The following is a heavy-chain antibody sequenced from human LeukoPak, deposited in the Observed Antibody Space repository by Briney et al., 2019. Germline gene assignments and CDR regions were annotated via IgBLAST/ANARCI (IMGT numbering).Heavy chain of an antibody. V-gene: IGHV3-23*01. Sequence: GGPLKLSCAAPGFPFSSYAMTWVRQAPGKGLDWVSAISGSGGSTYYADSVKGRFTISRDNSKNTLYLQMNSLRAEDTAVYYCAKGFGELFPYYYYYMDVWGKGTTVTVSS. J-gene: IGHJ6*03. CDR1: GFPFSSYA. D-gene: IGHD3-10*01. CDR3: AKGFGELFPYYYYYMDV. CDR2: ISGSGGST.